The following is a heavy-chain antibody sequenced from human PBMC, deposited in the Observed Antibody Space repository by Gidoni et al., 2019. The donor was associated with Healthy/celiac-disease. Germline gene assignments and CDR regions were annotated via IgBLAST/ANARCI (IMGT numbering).Heavy chain of an antibody. CDR1: GFTFSSYG. CDR3: ARDERIAAAGTFDY. CDR2: IWYDGSNK. D-gene: IGHD6-13*01. Sequence: QVQLVESGGGVVQPGRSLRLSCAASGFTFSSYGMHWVRQAPGKGLEWVAVIWYDGSNKYYADSVKGRFTISRDNSKNTLYLQMNSLRAEDTAVYYCARDERIAAAGTFDYWGQGTLVTVSS. V-gene: IGHV3-33*01. J-gene: IGHJ4*02.